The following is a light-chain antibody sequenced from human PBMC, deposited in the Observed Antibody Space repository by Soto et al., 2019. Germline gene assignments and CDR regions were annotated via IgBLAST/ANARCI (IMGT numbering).Light chain of an antibody. V-gene: IGLV1-44*01. J-gene: IGLJ3*02. CDR2: SNN. Sequence: QSVLTQPPSASGTPGQRVTISCSGSSPNIGGNIVNWYQQLPGTAPKLLIYSNNQRPSGVPDRFSGSKSGTSASLAISGLQSEDEADYYCAAWDDSLNAWVFGGGTKLTVL. CDR3: AAWDDSLNAWV. CDR1: SPNIGGNI.